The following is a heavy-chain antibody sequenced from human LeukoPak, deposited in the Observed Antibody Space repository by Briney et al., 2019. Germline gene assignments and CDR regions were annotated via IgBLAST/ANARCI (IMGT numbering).Heavy chain of an antibody. CDR3: ARSLLGSCSSTSCRTGVVWGD. V-gene: IGHV4-34*01. J-gene: IGHJ4*02. CDR2: INHSGST. D-gene: IGHD2-2*01. Sequence: PSETLSLTCAVYGRSFSGYYWRWIRQPPGKGLEWIGEINHSGSTNYNPSLKSRVTISVDTSKNQFSLKLSSVTDADTAVYYCARSLLGSCSSTSCRTGVVWGDWGQGTLVTVSS. CDR1: GRSFSGYY.